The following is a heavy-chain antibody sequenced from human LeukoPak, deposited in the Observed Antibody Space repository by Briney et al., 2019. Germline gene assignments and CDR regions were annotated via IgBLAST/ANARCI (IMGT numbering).Heavy chain of an antibody. CDR1: GYTFGDFH. J-gene: IGHJ4*02. Sequence: GASVKVSCKASGYTFGDFHIHWVRQAPGQGLEWMGWMNPNSGGTNYAPKFQGRVTMARDTSISTAYMDLSRLTSDDTAVYYCARDRRGNGWDFDYWGQGTLVTVSS. D-gene: IGHD6-19*01. CDR2: MNPNSGGT. V-gene: IGHV1-2*02. CDR3: ARDRRGNGWDFDY.